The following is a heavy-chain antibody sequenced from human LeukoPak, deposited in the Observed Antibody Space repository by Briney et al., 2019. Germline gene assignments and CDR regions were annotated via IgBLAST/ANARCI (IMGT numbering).Heavy chain of an antibody. CDR3: AREDPKTYYYGSGSISWFDP. V-gene: IGHV1-8*03. D-gene: IGHD3-10*01. CDR1: GYTFTSYD. J-gene: IGHJ5*02. Sequence: ASVKVSCKASGYTFTSYDINWVRQATGQGLEWMGWMNPNSGNTGYAQKFQGRVTITRNTSISTAYMELRSLRSDDTAVYYCAREDPKTYYYGSGSISWFDPWGQGTLVTVSS. CDR2: MNPNSGNT.